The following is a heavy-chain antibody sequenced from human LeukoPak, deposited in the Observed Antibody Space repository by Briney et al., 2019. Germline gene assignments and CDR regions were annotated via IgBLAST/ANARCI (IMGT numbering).Heavy chain of an antibody. J-gene: IGHJ4*02. V-gene: IGHV1-69*02. D-gene: IGHD1-26*01. Sequence: SVKVSCKASGGTFSSYTISWVRQAPGQGLEWMRRIIPILGIANYAQKFQGRVTITADKSTSTAYMELSSLRSEDTAVYYCARVAHDGSGSYYRDWGQGTLVTVSS. CDR2: IIPILGIA. CDR3: ARVAHDGSGSYYRD. CDR1: GGTFSSYT.